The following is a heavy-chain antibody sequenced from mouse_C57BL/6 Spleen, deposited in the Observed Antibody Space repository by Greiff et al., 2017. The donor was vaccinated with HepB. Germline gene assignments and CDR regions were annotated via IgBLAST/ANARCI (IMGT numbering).Heavy chain of an antibody. CDR1: GFTFTDYY. CDR2: IRNKANGYTT. J-gene: IGHJ4*01. CDR3: ARSGATDYAMDY. Sequence: EVQLQESGGGLVQPGGSLSLSCAASGFTFTDYYMSWVRQPPGKALEWLGFIRNKANGYTTEYSASVKGRFTISRDNSQSILYLQMNALRAEDSATYYCARSGATDYAMDYWGQGTSVTVSS. D-gene: IGHD1-1*01. V-gene: IGHV7-3*01.